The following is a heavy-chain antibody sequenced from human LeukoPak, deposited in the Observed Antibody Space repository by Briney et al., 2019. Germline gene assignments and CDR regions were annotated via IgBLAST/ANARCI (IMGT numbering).Heavy chain of an antibody. J-gene: IGHJ4*02. D-gene: IGHD3-9*01. V-gene: IGHV3-74*01. Sequence: GGSLRLSCAAAGLTFRSYWMHWVRQAPGKGLVWVSRINTDGSSTSYADSVKGRFTISRDNAKNTPYLQMNSLRAEDTAVYFCAKIDWSSGFWGQGTLVAVSS. CDR3: AKIDWSSGF. CDR2: INTDGSST. CDR1: GLTFRSYW.